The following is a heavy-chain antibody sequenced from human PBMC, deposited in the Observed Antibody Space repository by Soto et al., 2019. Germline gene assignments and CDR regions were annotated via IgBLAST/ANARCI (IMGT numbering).Heavy chain of an antibody. Sequence: GGSLRLSCAASGLTFSSYAMTWGRQAPGKGRGGGSGISGRGDSTYFADSLKGRFTISRDNSKSTLYLQMNSLRAEDTDVYYCAKDWGTDSSGFCDYWGQGTLVTVSS. D-gene: IGHD3-22*01. V-gene: IGHV3-23*01. CDR3: AKDWGTDSSGFCDY. J-gene: IGHJ4*02. CDR2: ISGRGDST. CDR1: GLTFSSYA.